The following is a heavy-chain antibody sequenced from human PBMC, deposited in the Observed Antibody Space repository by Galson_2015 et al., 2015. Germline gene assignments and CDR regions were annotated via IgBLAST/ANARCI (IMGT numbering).Heavy chain of an antibody. CDR3: AKGSGDCNGGSCYDY. CDR2: LSGSGVST. J-gene: IGHJ4*02. D-gene: IGHD2-15*01. CDR1: GFTVSSYA. Sequence: SLRLSCAASGFTVSSYAMSWVRQAPGKGLEWVSALSGSGVSTYYADSVKGRFTISRDNSKNTLYLQMSSLRAEDTALYYCAKGSGDCNGGSCYDYWGQGTPVTVSS. V-gene: IGHV3-23*01.